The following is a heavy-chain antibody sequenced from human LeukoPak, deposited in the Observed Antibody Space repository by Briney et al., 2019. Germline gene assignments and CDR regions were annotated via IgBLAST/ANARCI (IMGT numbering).Heavy chain of an antibody. V-gene: IGHV1-2*02. CDR2: MNPNSGAT. CDR1: GYTFTAYY. D-gene: IGHD3-22*01. CDR3: ASRDYYDSSGTCV. Sequence: ASVKVSCKASGYTFTAYYMHWVRQAPGQGREWMGWMNPNSGATYYAQKFQGRISMTRDTSITTAYMELSRLRSDDTAVYYCASRDYYDSSGTCVWGQGTLVTVSS. J-gene: IGHJ4*02.